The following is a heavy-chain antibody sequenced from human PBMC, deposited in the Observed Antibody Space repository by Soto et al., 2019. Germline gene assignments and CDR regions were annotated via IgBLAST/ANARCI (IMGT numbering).Heavy chain of an antibody. J-gene: IGHJ6*02. Sequence: QVQLQESGPGLVKPSETLSLTCTVSGDSISTYYWSWIRQSPGKGLAWIGYVYHSGSTNYNPSLTSRVTISVDTSKNQFSLRLTSVTAADTAVYYCARDGSPEHYYPAAMDIWGQGTAVTVSS. V-gene: IGHV4-59*01. D-gene: IGHD1-26*01. CDR1: GDSISTYY. CDR3: ARDGSPEHYYPAAMDI. CDR2: VYHSGST.